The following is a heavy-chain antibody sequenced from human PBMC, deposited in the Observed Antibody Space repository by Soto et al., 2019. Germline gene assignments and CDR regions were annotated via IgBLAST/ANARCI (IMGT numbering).Heavy chain of an antibody. J-gene: IGHJ6*02. CDR1: GYTFTSYG. CDR3: ARVVGYQLLLPAEYYYYGMDV. V-gene: IGHV1-18*01. CDR2: ISAYNGNT. D-gene: IGHD2-2*01. Sequence: GASVKVSCKASGYTFTSYGISWVRQAPGQGLEWMGWISAYNGNTNCAQKLQGRVTMTTDTSTSTAYMELRSLRSDDTAVYYCARVVGYQLLLPAEYYYYGMDVWGQGTTVTVSS.